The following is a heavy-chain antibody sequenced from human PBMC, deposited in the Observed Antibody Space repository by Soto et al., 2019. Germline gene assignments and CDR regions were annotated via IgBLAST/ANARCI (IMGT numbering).Heavy chain of an antibody. CDR3: ARDNPPYYDFWSGYYPYYYYGMDV. V-gene: IGHV1-18*01. Sequence: EASVKVSCKASGYTFTSYGISWVRQAPGQGLEWMGWISAYNGNTNYAQKLQGRVTMTTDTSTSTAYMELRSLRSDDTAVYYCARDNPPYYDFWSGYYPYYYYGMDVWGQGTTVTDSS. J-gene: IGHJ6*02. D-gene: IGHD3-3*01. CDR2: ISAYNGNT. CDR1: GYTFTSYG.